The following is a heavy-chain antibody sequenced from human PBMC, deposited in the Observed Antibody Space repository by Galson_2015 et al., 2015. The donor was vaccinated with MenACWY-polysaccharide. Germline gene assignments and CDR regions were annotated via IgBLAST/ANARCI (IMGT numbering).Heavy chain of an antibody. D-gene: IGHD6-13*01. Sequence: PLRLSFAASGSRFSNSGMHWVRQAPGKGLEWVPVIQYAGGKLAYADSVRGRFTTSRDNSTTPCFLEMNSLGAEDTAVYYCAREGSRIVFHAFDTWGQGTMVTVSS. V-gene: IGHV3-33*02. CDR1: GSRFSNSG. CDR2: IQYAGGKL. J-gene: IGHJ3*02. CDR3: AREGSRIVFHAFDT.